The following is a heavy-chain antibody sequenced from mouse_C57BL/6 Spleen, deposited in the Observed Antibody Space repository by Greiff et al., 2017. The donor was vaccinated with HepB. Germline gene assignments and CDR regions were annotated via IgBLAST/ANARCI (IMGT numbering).Heavy chain of an antibody. Sequence: EVQLKESGGGLVKPGGSLKLSCAASGFTFSSYAMSWVRQTPEKRLEWVATISDGGSYTYYPDNVKGRFTISRDNAKNNLYLQMSHLKSEDTAMYYCARDRYYGSSFFDYWGQGTTLTVSS. CDR1: GFTFSSYA. V-gene: IGHV5-4*01. J-gene: IGHJ2*01. CDR2: ISDGGSYT. D-gene: IGHD1-1*01. CDR3: ARDRYYGSSFFDY.